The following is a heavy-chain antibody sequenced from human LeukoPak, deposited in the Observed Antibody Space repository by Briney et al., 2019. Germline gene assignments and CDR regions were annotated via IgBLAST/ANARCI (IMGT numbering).Heavy chain of an antibody. V-gene: IGHV1-46*02. Sequence: GASVKVSCKASGYTFNSSYMHWVRQAPGQGLEWMGIINPSDDSTRYAQKFQGRVTMTKDTSTNTVYMHLSSLSSDDTAVYYCARRSPARYYYYMDVWGKGTTVTVSS. J-gene: IGHJ6*03. D-gene: IGHD2-15*01. CDR3: ARRSPARYYYYMDV. CDR2: INPSDDST. CDR1: GYTFNSSY.